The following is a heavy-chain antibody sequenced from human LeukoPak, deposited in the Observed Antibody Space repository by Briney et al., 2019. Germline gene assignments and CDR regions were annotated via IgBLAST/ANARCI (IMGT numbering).Heavy chain of an antibody. CDR3: ARVGGGSGSSFDY. J-gene: IGHJ4*02. V-gene: IGHV4-38-2*02. Sequence: PSETLSLTCSVSGYSISSGYYWAWIRQPPGKGLEWIGSIHQSGSTYYNPSLKSRVTISVDTSKNQLSLKLNSVTAADTAVYYCARVGGGSGSSFDYWGRGTLVTVSS. CDR2: IHQSGST. CDR1: GYSISSGYY. D-gene: IGHD3-10*01.